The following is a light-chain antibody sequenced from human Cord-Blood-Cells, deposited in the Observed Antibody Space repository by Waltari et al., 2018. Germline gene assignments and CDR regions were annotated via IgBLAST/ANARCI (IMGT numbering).Light chain of an antibody. CDR1: QSVLYSSNNKNY. J-gene: IGKJ4*01. CDR2: WAS. Sequence: DIVMTQSPDSLAVSLRARATINCKSSQSVLYSSNNKNYLAWYQQKPGQPPKLLIYWASTRESGVPDRFSGSGSGTDFTLTISSLQAEDVAVYYCQQYYSTPPLTFGGGTKVEIK. CDR3: QQYYSTPPLT. V-gene: IGKV4-1*01.